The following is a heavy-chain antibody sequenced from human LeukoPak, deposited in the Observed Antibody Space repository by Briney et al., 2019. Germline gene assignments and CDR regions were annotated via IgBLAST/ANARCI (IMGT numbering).Heavy chain of an antibody. J-gene: IGHJ4*02. CDR3: ATGIGREGTFRGQLDY. CDR1: GYTFTSYY. V-gene: IGHV1-24*01. D-gene: IGHD3-16*01. Sequence: ASVKVSCKASGYTFTSYYMHWVRQAPGKGLEWMGGFDPEDGETIYAQKFQGRVTMTEDTSTDTAYMELSSLRSEDTAVYYCATGIGREGTFRGQLDYWGQGTLVTVSS. CDR2: FDPEDGET.